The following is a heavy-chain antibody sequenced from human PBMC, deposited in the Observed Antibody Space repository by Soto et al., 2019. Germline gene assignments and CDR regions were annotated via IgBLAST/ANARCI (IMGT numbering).Heavy chain of an antibody. CDR2: IISGGTRV. V-gene: IGHV3-74*01. Sequence: EVQLVESGGGLVQPGGSLRLSCAASGFTFSSDWMNWDRQSPGKGLEWVSRIISGGTRVSYADSVKGRFIITRDNAKNTLYLEMHSLTADDTAVYYCAIERTSKGGMDIWGQGTTVTVSS. J-gene: IGHJ6*02. CDR3: AIERTSKGGMDI. CDR1: GFTFSSDW.